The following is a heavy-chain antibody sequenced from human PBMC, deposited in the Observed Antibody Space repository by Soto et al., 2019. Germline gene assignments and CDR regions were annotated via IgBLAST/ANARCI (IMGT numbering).Heavy chain of an antibody. CDR3: TRETVAGITGLDY. CDR1: GFNVGAFA. Sequence: EVQLLESGGDLVQPGGSLRLSCAASGFNVGAFAVNWVRQAPGKGLEWVPGIRVRDAFIYYADSVRGRFSISRDASENILYLQMNSLGVDDTALYYCTRETVAGITGLDYWGPGTLVTVSS. CDR2: IRVRDAFI. J-gene: IGHJ4*02. V-gene: IGHV3-23*01. D-gene: IGHD1-20*01.